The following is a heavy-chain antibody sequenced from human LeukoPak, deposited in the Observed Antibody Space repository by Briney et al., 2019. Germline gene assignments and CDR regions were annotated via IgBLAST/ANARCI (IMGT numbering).Heavy chain of an antibody. V-gene: IGHV5-51*01. J-gene: IGHJ5*02. D-gene: IGHD5-18*01. CDR3: ARHLRLWQNSFDT. CDR2: SDPRDSDT. Sequence: VEALKISWKGSGYSCTNYWIGWVRQMPGKGPECRGISDPRDSDTRYSPSFQHQFTISAYKSINAADLQWSSLKASDPAMYYCARHLRLWQNSFDTWGKGTLVTVSS. CDR1: GYSCTNYW.